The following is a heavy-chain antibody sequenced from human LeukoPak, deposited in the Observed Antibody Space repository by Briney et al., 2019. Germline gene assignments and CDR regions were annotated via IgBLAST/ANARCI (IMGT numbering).Heavy chain of an antibody. D-gene: IGHD5/OR15-5a*01. CDR3: AKTIASLGSGARYFDP. CDR1: GYSFTNYW. Sequence: GESLKISCKASGYSFTNYWIAWVRQKPGKGLEWMGIMHPGESEINYSPSFEGQVTISTDTSISTAYLEWYSLKASDSAIYYCAKTIASLGSGARYFDPWGQGTMITVSS. J-gene: IGHJ5*02. CDR2: MHPGESEI. V-gene: IGHV5-51*01.